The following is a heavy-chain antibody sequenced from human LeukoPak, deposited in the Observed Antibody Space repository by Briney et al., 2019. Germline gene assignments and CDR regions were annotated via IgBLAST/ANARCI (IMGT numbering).Heavy chain of an antibody. CDR2: INAGNGNT. CDR1: GYTFTKYV. CDR3: ASTDCSGGSCYSGFDY. V-gene: IGHV1-3*01. D-gene: IGHD2-15*01. J-gene: IGHJ4*02. Sequence: ASVKVSCKASGYTFTKYVIHWVRQAPVQRLEWMGWINAGNGNTKYSQKFQGRVTITRDTSASTAYMEMSSLGSEDTAVYYCASTDCSGGSCYSGFDYWGQGTLVTVSS.